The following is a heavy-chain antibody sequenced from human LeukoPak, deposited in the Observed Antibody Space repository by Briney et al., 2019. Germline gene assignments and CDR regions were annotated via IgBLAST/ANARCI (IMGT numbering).Heavy chain of an antibody. CDR3: ARRRYDILTGYYTGIYFDY. Sequence: PSETLSLTCAVYGGSFSGYYWSWIRQPPGKGLEWIGEINHSGSTNFNPSLKSRVTISVDTSKNQFSLKLSSVTAADTAVYYCARRRYDILTGYYTGIYFDYWGQGTLVTVSS. CDR2: INHSGST. J-gene: IGHJ4*02. CDR1: GGSFSGYY. D-gene: IGHD3-9*01. V-gene: IGHV4-34*01.